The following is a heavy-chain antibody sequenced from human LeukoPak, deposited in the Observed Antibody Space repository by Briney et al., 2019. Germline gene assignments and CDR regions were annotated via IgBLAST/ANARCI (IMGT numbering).Heavy chain of an antibody. Sequence: ASVKVSCKASGYTFTSYDINWVRQATGQGLEWMGWMNPNSGNTGYAQKFQGRVTMTRNTSKSTAYMELSSLRSEDTAVYYCARGLYSGYDWNYWGQGTLVTVSS. D-gene: IGHD5-12*01. CDR2: MNPNSGNT. V-gene: IGHV1-8*01. CDR3: ARGLYSGYDWNY. CDR1: GYTFTSYD. J-gene: IGHJ4*02.